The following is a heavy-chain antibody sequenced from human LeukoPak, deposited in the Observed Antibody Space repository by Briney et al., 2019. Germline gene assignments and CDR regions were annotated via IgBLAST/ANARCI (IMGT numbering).Heavy chain of an antibody. CDR3: ARAGHDYGGNPWGYYFDY. CDR2: ISYDGSNK. Sequence: GGSLRLSCAASGFTFSSYAMHWVRQAPGKGLEWVAVISYDGSNKYYADSVKGRFTISRDNSKNTLYLQMNSLRAEDTAGYYCARAGHDYGGNPWGYYFDYWGQGTLVTVSS. D-gene: IGHD4-23*01. CDR1: GFTFSSYA. J-gene: IGHJ4*02. V-gene: IGHV3-30*04.